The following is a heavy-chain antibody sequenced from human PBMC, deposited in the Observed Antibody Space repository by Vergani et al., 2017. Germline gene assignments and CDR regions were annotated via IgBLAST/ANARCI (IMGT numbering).Heavy chain of an antibody. Sequence: QVQLQQWGAGLLKPSETLSLTCAVYGGSFSGYFWNWIRQPPGKGLEWVGEINQNGRTNYNPSLKSRVTISVDTSKNQFSLKLSSVTAADTAVYFCARVMYRDEASTGYRLEGMDIWGQGTTVTISS. V-gene: IGHV4-34*01. D-gene: IGHD3-9*01. CDR2: INQNGRT. CDR3: ARVMYRDEASTGYRLEGMDI. J-gene: IGHJ6*02. CDR1: GGSFSGYF.